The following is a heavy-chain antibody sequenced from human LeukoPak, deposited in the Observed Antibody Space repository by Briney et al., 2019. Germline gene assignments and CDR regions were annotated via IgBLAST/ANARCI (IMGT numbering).Heavy chain of an antibody. CDR2: ITSSSTSM. CDR1: GFTFSSHS. D-gene: IGHD2-2*01. V-gene: IGHV3-21*01. J-gene: IGHJ4*02. CDR3: ARVHLGYCSSTSCPFDY. Sequence: GGSLRLSCAASGFTFSSHSMNWVRQAPWKGLEWVSSITSSSTSMHYADSVKGRFTISRDNAKNSLYLQMNSLRAGDTAVYYCARVHLGYCSSTSCPFDYWGQGTLVTVS.